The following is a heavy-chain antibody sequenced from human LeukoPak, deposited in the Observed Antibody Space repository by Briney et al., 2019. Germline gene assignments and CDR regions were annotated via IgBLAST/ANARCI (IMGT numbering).Heavy chain of an antibody. V-gene: IGHV3-30*02. Sequence: GGSLRVSCAASGFTFSRNAIHWVRQGPGKGLEWVSYIAHHGSNKYADSVKGRFTISRDNSKRTLYLQMNSLRADDTAVYYCAKDGSWSCTDWGQETLVTVSS. J-gene: IGHJ4*02. CDR2: IAHHGSNK. D-gene: IGHD2-8*02. CDR1: GFTFSRNA. CDR3: AKDGSWSCTD.